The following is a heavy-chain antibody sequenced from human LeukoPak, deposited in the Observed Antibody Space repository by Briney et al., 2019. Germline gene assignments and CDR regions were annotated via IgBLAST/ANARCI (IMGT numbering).Heavy chain of an antibody. J-gene: IGHJ4*02. CDR1: GFTFGDYA. V-gene: IGHV3-49*04. CDR2: IRSKAYGGTT. D-gene: IGHD3-22*01. Sequence: GGSLRLSCAASGFTFGDYAVSWVRQDPGKGLEWIGFIRSKAYGGTTQYAASVKGRFTLSRDDSKSITYLQMNSLKTEDTAVYYCTRDHPYYYDNSGYPLVYWGEGTLVTVSS. CDR3: TRDHPYYYDNSGYPLVY.